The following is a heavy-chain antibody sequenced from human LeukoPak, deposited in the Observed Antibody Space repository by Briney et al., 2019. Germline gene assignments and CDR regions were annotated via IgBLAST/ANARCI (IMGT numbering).Heavy chain of an antibody. CDR1: GYTFTGYP. CDR3: ARGRIAVAGTFNY. CDR2: INPNSGGT. V-gene: IGHV1-2*02. J-gene: IGHJ4*02. Sequence: ASVKVSCKASGYTFTGYPMHWVRQAPGQGLEWMGWINPNSGGTNYAQKFQGRVTMTRDTSISTAYMDLSRLRSDDTAVYYCARGRIAVAGTFNYWGQGTLVTVSS. D-gene: IGHD6-19*01.